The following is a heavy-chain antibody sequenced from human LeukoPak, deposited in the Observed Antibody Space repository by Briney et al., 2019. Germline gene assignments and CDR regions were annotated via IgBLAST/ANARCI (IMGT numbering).Heavy chain of an antibody. D-gene: IGHD3-22*01. CDR2: IYPDDSDT. V-gene: IGHV5-51*01. J-gene: IGHJ4*02. CDR3: ARMQVTYDYDSRGPTYFDY. CDR1: GYSFPTYW. Sequence: GESLKISCKGSGYSFPTYWIGWVRQMPGKGLAWMGIIYPDDSDTRYSPSFQGQVTISADKSISTAYLQWSSLKASDTAMYFCARMQVTYDYDSRGPTYFDYWGQGTLVTVAS.